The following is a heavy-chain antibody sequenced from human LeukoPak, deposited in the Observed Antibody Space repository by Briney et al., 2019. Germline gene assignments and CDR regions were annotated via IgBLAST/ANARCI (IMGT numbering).Heavy chain of an antibody. V-gene: IGHV4-59*01. CDR1: GGSINAYY. J-gene: IGHJ6*02. D-gene: IGHD2/OR15-2a*01. Sequence: SETLSLTCTVSGGSINAYYWSWIRQPPGKGLEWIGYIYSTGDTYYNPSLKSRVTMSVGTSQNQFSLNLRSVTAADTALYHCARATNVDYFFYYGMDVWGQGTTVIVSS. CDR3: ARATNVDYFFYYGMDV. CDR2: IYSTGDT.